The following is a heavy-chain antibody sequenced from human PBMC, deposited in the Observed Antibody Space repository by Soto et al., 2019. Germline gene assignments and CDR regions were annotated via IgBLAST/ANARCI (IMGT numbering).Heavy chain of an antibody. CDR3: ARDLRESGGDFDY. J-gene: IGHJ4*02. CDR2: IWYDGSNK. CDR1: GFIFSSYG. D-gene: IGHD3-10*01. Sequence: QVQLVESGGGVVQPGRSLRLSCAASGFIFSSYGMHWVRQAPGKGLEWVAVIWYDGSNKYYADSVKGRFTISRDNSKNTLYLQMNSLRAEDTAVYHCARDLRESGGDFDYWGQGTLVTVSS. V-gene: IGHV3-33*01.